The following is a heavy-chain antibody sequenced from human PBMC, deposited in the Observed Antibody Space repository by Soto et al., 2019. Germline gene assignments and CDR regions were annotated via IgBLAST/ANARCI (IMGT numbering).Heavy chain of an antibody. J-gene: IGHJ5*02. CDR1: GGSISSPNW. D-gene: IGHD3-22*01. CDR3: ARASSGYHT. CDR2: IFHSGST. V-gene: IGHV4-4*02. Sequence: QVQLQESGPGLMKPSGTLSLTCAVSGGSISSPNWWSWVRQPPGKGLEWIGEIFHSGSTNYNPSLKRRFTILVDKSKNQFSLILNSVTAADTAVYYCARASSGYHTWGQGTLVTVSS.